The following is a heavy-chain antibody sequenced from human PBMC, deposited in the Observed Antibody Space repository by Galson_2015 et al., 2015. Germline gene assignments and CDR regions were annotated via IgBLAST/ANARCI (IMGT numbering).Heavy chain of an antibody. Sequence: SLRLSCAASGFTFRSYAMAWVRQAPGKGLEYVSTVTGSGDTTYYADSVKGRFTISRDNSKNTLYLQMNTLRAEDTAIYYCAKGEGVAGAGGFDPWGQGTLVTVS. D-gene: IGHD6-13*01. CDR3: AKGEGVAGAGGFDP. V-gene: IGHV3-23*01. J-gene: IGHJ5*02. CDR2: VTGSGDTT. CDR1: GFTFRSYA.